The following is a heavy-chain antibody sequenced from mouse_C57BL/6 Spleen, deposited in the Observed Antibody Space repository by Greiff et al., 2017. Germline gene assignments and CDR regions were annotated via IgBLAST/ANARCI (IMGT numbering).Heavy chain of an antibody. J-gene: IGHJ3*01. CDR3: TTGVHVTAQATPWFAY. CDR1: GFNIKDYY. CDR2: IDPEDGDT. D-gene: IGHD3-2*02. Sequence: DVQLQESGAELVRPGASVKLSCTASGFNIKDYYMHWVQQRPEQGLEWIGRIDPEDGDTEYAPKFQGKATMTADTSSNTAYLQLSSLTSEDTAVYYCTTGVHVTAQATPWFAYWGQGTLVTVSA. V-gene: IGHV14-1*01.